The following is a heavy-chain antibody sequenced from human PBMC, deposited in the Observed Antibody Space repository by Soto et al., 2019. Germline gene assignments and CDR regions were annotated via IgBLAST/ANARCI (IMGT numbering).Heavy chain of an antibody. CDR1: GFTLNSYA. CDR2: ISANGDDI. Sequence: EVQLFHFGGGLVQPGGSLRLSCAASGFTLNSYAMSWVRQAPGKGLEWVSAISANGDDIHFAGSVKGRFTISRDISKNTLHLQMSSLRAEDTAIYFCAKSADEWGPRNYFDSWGQGTLVTVSS. J-gene: IGHJ4*02. CDR3: AKSADEWGPRNYFDS. V-gene: IGHV3-23*01. D-gene: IGHD1-26*01.